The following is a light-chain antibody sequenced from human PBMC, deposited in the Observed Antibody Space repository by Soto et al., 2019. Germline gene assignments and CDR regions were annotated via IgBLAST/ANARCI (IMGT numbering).Light chain of an antibody. V-gene: IGKV3-20*01. CDR2: GAS. CDR1: QSVSSSY. J-gene: IGKJ2*01. CDR3: QQYNSPPYT. Sequence: EIVLTQSPGTLSLSPGERATLSCRASQSVSSSYLDWYQQKPGQAPRLIMYGASSRATGIPDRLSGSGSGTDFTLTISRLEPEDFAVYYCQQYNSPPYTFGQGTRLEIK.